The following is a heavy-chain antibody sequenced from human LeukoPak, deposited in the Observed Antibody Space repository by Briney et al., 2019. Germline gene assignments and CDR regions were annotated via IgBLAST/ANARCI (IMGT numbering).Heavy chain of an antibody. CDR3: ARDVADELGSVAGTDY. D-gene: IGHD6-19*01. CDR2: INPSGGST. V-gene: IGHV1-46*01. J-gene: IGHJ4*02. Sequence: DSVKVSCKASGYTFTSYYMHWVRQAPGQGLEWMGIINPSGGSTSYAQKFQGRVTMTRDTSTSTVYMELSSLRSEDTAVYYCARDVADELGSVAGTDYWGQGTLVTVSS. CDR1: GYTFTSYY.